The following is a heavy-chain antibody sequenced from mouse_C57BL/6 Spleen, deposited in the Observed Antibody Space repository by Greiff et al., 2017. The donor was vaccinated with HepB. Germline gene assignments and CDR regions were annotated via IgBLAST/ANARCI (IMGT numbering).Heavy chain of an antibody. Sequence: QVQLQQSGAELVKPGASVKMSCKASGYTFTSYWITWVKQRPGQGLEWIGDIYPGSGSTNYNEKFKSKATLTVDTSSSTAYMQLSSLTSKDSAVYYCARRSNWAWFAYWGQGTLVTVSA. D-gene: IGHD4-1*02. CDR3: ARRSNWAWFAY. CDR1: GYTFTSYW. J-gene: IGHJ3*01. CDR2: IYPGSGST. V-gene: IGHV1-55*01.